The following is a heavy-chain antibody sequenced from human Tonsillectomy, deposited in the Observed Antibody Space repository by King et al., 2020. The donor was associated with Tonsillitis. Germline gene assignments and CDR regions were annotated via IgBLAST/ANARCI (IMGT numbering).Heavy chain of an antibody. J-gene: IGHJ6*03. D-gene: IGHD5-24*01. CDR1: GFTFSSYG. CDR2: IWYDGRNK. V-gene: IGHV3-33*08. CDR3: AREGCNYYYMDV. Sequence: VQLVESGGGVVQPGRSLRLSCAASGFTFSSYGMHWVRQAPGKGLEWVAVIWYDGRNKYYADSVKGRFTISRDNSKNTLYLQMNSLRAEDTAVYYCAREGCNYYYMDVWGKGTTVTVSS.